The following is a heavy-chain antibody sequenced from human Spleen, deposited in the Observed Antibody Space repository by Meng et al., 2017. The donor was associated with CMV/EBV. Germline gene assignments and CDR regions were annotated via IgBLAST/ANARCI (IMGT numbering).Heavy chain of an antibody. CDR1: GFTFSRYS. CDR2: ITSSSTYI. Sequence: GESLKISCAASGFTFSRYSMNWVRQAPGKGLEWVSSITSSSTYIFYADSVKGRFTISRDNAKNSLYLQMNSLRAEDTAVYYCARGSHTSGYSAWGQGTLVTVSS. J-gene: IGHJ5*02. D-gene: IGHD3-22*01. V-gene: IGHV3-21*01. CDR3: ARGSHTSGYSA.